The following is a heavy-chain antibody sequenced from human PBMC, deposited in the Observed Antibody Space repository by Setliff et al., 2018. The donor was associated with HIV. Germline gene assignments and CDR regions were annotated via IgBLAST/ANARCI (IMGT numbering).Heavy chain of an antibody. CDR1: RGAISSGGYY. Sequence: SETLSLTCTVSRGAISSGGYYWSWIRQHPERGLEWIGYIYYNGITYYSTSLRSRVIMSVDTSRNEFSLRMKSLTAADTAVYYCAREGKTALVTKYYDYWRQGTLVTVSS. V-gene: IGHV4-31*03. D-gene: IGHD5-18*01. J-gene: IGHJ4*02. CDR2: IYYNGIT. CDR3: AREGKTALVTKYYDY.